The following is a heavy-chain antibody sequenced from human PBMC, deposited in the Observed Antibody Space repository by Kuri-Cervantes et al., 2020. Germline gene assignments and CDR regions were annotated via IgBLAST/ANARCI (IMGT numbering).Heavy chain of an antibody. CDR3: ARDSGYYDSSGYYYYGMDV. CDR2: INPNSGGT. D-gene: IGHD3-22*01. V-gene: IGHV1-2*02. Sequence: ASVKVSCKASGYTFTGYYMHWVGQAPGQGLEWMGWINPNSGGTNYAQKFQGRVTMTRDTSISTAYMELSRLRSDDTAVYYCARDSGYYDSSGYYYYGMDVWGQGTTVTVSS. CDR1: GYTFTGYY. J-gene: IGHJ6*02.